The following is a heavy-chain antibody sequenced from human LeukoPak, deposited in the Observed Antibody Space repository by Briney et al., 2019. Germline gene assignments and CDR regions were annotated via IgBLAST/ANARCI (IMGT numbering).Heavy chain of an antibody. CDR3: AKTNGYYDY. D-gene: IGHD2-8*01. Sequence: GGSLRLSCAASGFTFSSYGMSWVRQAPGKGLEWVSSISGSGGNTYYADSVKGRFTISRDNSKSTVYLQMNSLRAEDTAVYHSAKTNGYYDYWGQGTLVPVSS. J-gene: IGHJ4*02. CDR1: GFTFSSYG. V-gene: IGHV3-23*01. CDR2: ISGSGGNT.